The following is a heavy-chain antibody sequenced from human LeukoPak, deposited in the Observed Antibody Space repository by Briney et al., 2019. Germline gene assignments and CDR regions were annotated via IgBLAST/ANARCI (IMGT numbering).Heavy chain of an antibody. CDR3: ARVSRWELLIDY. J-gene: IGHJ4*02. CDR2: IYYSGST. V-gene: IGHV4-39*07. Sequence: SETLSLTCTVSGGSISSSSYYWGWIRQPPGTGLEWIGSIYYSGSTYYNPSLKSRVTISVDTSKNQFSLKLSSVTAADTAVYYCARVSRWELLIDYWGQGTLVTVSS. D-gene: IGHD1-26*01. CDR1: GGSISSSSYY.